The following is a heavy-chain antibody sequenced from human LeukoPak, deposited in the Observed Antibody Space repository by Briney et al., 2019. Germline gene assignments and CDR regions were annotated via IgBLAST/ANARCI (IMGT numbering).Heavy chain of an antibody. CDR1: GYTFTSYD. CDR3: ARAPTYDFWSGYYVYYYYYYMDV. V-gene: IGHV1-8*01. CDR2: MNPNSGNT. J-gene: IGHJ6*03. D-gene: IGHD3-3*01. Sequence: ASVKVSCKASGYTFTSYDINWVRQATGQGLEWMGWMNPNSGNTGYAQKFQGRVTMTRNTSISTAYMELSGLRSEDTAVYYCARAPTYDFWSGYYVYYYYYYMDVWGKGTTVTVSS.